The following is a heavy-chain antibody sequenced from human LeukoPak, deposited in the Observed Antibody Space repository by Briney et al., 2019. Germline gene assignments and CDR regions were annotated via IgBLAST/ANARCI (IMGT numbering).Heavy chain of an antibody. CDR3: ARDLVPTAMAELFDY. CDR1: GFTFSSYA. Sequence: PGRSLRLSCAASGFTFSSYAMHWVRQAPGKGLEWVAVISYDGSNKYYADSVKGRFTISRDNSKNTLYLQMNSLRAGDTAVYYCARDLVPTAMAELFDYWGQGTLVTVSS. CDR2: ISYDGSNK. J-gene: IGHJ4*02. V-gene: IGHV3-30-3*01. D-gene: IGHD5-18*01.